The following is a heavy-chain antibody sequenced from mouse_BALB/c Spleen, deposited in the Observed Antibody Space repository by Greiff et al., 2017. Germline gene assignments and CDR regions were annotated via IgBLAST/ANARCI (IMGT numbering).Heavy chain of an antibody. CDR2: IYPGSGST. CDR1: GYTFTSYW. J-gene: IGHJ2*01. V-gene: IGHV1S22*01. D-gene: IGHD3-1*01. CDR3: TRGLGAYYCDY. Sequence: LQQPGSELVRPGASVKLSCKASGYTFTSYWMHWVKQRHGQGLEWIGNIYPGSGSTNYDEKFKSKGTLTVDTSSSTAYMHLSSLTSEDSAVYYCTRGLGAYYCDYWGQGTTLTVSS.